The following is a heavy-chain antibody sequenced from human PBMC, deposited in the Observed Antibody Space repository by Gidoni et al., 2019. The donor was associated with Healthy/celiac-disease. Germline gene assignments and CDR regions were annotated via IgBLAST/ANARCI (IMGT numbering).Heavy chain of an antibody. CDR1: CGSLSRYY. Sequence: QVQLQESGPGLFKPSETLSLTCTVSCGSLSRYYWSWIRQPPGKGLEGIGYIYYSGSTKYNPSLKSRVTISVDMSKNQFSLKLSSVTAADTAVYYCAGMRGYYGSGGKYGMDVWGQGTTVTVCS. CDR2: IYYSGST. J-gene: IGHJ6*02. V-gene: IGHV4-59*08. CDR3: AGMRGYYGSGGKYGMDV. D-gene: IGHD3-10*01.